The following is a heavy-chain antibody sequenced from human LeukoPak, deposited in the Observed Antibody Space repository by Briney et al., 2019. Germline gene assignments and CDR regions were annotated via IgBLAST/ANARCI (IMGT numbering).Heavy chain of an antibody. D-gene: IGHD2-15*01. Sequence: ASVRVTLSSSVYTFTGYYMHWVRQAPGQGLEWMGWINPNSGGTNYAQKFQGRVTITRDTSISTAYMELSRLRSDDTAVYYCAREGSGGSDCSISWRQGTLVTVSS. CDR3: AREGSGGSDCSIS. CDR1: VYTFTGYY. J-gene: IGHJ5*02. CDR2: INPNSGGT. V-gene: IGHV1-2*02.